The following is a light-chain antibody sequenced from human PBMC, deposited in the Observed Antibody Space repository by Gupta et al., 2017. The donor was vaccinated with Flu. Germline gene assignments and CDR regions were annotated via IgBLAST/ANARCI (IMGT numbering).Light chain of an antibody. CDR1: SGRTMDA. V-gene: IGLV4-69*01. CDR3: QTWAPGSLYV. Sequence: QSVLTQSPSASASLGASVKLTCTLNSGRTMDAIAWHQHRPERGLRFLMKVNYDGSHMKGAGVPGRFSGSSSGTARSLTISRPQAEEEADYYCQTWAPGSLYVFGTGTKVTV. J-gene: IGLJ1*01. CDR2: VNYDGSH.